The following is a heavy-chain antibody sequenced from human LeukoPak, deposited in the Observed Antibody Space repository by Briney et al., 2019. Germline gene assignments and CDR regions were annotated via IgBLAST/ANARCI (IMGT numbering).Heavy chain of an antibody. Sequence: PGGSLRLSCAASGFTFDDYAMHWVRQAPGKGLEWVSLISGDGGSTYYADSVKGRFTISRDNSKNSLYLQMNSLRTEDTALYYCAKDPERSHYDILTGYYYYYGMDVWGQGTTVTVSS. CDR3: AKDPERSHYDILTGYYYYYGMDV. V-gene: IGHV3-43*02. D-gene: IGHD3-9*01. J-gene: IGHJ6*02. CDR1: GFTFDDYA. CDR2: ISGDGGST.